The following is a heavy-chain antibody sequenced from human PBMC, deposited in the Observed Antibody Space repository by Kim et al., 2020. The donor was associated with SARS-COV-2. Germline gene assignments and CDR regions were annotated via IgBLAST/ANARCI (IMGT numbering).Heavy chain of an antibody. V-gene: IGHV3-49*02. CDR3: TRRIAAGVGDY. D-gene: IGHD6-13*01. Sequence: TEYAASVKVRLPISRDDSKSIAYLQINSLKAEDTAVYYCTRRIAAGVGDYWGQGTLVTVSS. CDR2: T. J-gene: IGHJ4*02.